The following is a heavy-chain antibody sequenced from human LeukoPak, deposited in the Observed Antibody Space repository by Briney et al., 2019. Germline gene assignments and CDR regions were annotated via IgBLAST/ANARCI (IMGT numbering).Heavy chain of an antibody. J-gene: IGHJ5*02. V-gene: IGHV3-21*01. Sequence: GGSLRLSCAASGFTFSSYSMNWVRQAPGKGLEWVSSISSSSSYIYYADSVKGRFTISRDNAKNSLYLQMNSLRAEDTAVYYCAKVLGELFPAFPIAWFDPWGQGTLVTVSS. CDR1: GFTFSSYS. CDR3: AKVLGELFPAFPIAWFDP. CDR2: ISSSSSYI. D-gene: IGHD3-10*01.